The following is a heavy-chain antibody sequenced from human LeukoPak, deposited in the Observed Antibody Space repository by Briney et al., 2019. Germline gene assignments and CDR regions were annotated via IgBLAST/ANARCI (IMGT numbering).Heavy chain of an antibody. J-gene: IGHJ4*02. V-gene: IGHV4-30-2*01. D-gene: IGHD3-3*01. CDR1: GGSISSGGYS. Sequence: SQTLSLTCAVSGGSISSGGYSWSWIRQPPGKGLEWIGYIYHSGSTYYNPSLKSRVTISVDRSKNQSSLKLSSVTAADTAVYYCARADFSKSFDYWGQGTLVTVSS. CDR2: IYHSGST. CDR3: ARADFSKSFDY.